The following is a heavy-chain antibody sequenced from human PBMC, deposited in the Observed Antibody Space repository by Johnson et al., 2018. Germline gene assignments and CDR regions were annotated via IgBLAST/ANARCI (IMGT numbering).Heavy chain of an antibody. D-gene: IGHD6-13*01. CDR2: INWNGGST. CDR1: GFTFEDYG. J-gene: IGHJ3*02. Sequence: VQLQESGGGVVRPGGSLRLSCVASGFTFEDYGMSWVRHAPGQGLEWVSGINWNGGSTGYEDSVKGRFTIFRENAKNSLYMQMNSLRAVDTALSPFARAFAQQREAFYIWGQGTMVTVSS. V-gene: IGHV3-20*01. CDR3: ARAFAQQREAFYI.